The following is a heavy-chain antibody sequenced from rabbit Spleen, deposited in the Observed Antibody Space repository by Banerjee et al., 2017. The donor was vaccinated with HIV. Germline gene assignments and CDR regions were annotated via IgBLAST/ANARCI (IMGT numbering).Heavy chain of an antibody. CDR3: ARDLVGVIGWNFYL. Sequence: QSLEESGGGLVQPEGSLALTCKASGFSFSSSDYICWVRQAPGKGLEWISCIAGSSSGFTYFATWAKGRFTCSKTSSTTVTLQMTRLTAADRATYFCARDLVGVIGWNFYLWGPGTLVTVS. CDR2: IAGSSSGFT. D-gene: IGHD1-1*01. V-gene: IGHV1S40*01. J-gene: IGHJ4*01. CDR1: GFSFSSSDY.